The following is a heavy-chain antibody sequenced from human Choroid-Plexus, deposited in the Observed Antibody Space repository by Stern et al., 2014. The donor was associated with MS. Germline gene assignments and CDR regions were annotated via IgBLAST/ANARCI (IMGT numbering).Heavy chain of an antibody. D-gene: IGHD2/OR15-2a*01. J-gene: IGHJ5*02. CDR3: AKDRQYLTYFFDH. V-gene: IGHV3-30*18. CDR2: VSYDGSNK. Sequence: VQLEESGGGVVQPGRPLRLSCVASGFTLGSCAMPWVRQAPGKGLEWVAGVSYDGSNKYYADSVKGRFTISRDNSQNTLYMQMSSLRPEDTAVYYCAKDRQYLTYFFDHWGQGSLVTVSS. CDR1: GFTLGSCA.